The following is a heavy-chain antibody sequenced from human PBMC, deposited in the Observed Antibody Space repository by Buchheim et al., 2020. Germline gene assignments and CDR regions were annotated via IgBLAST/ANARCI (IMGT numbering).Heavy chain of an antibody. D-gene: IGHD1-26*01. CDR2: MNPNSGNT. V-gene: IGHV1-8*01. Sequence: QVQLVQSGAEVKKPGASVKVSCKASGYTFTSYDINWVRQATGQGLEWMGWMNPNSGNTGYAQKFQGRVTMTRNTSISTAYMELSSPRSEDTAVYYCALVVGELLGKQDYYYYYYMDVWGKGTT. J-gene: IGHJ6*03. CDR3: ALVVGELLGKQDYYYYYYMDV. CDR1: GYTFTSYD.